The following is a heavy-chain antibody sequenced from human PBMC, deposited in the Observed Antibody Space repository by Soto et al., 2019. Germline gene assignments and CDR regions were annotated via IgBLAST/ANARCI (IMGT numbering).Heavy chain of an antibody. CDR2: IYWDDDK. CDR1: GFSLSTSGVG. V-gene: IGHV2-5*02. CDR3: AHSHLPFDHWGGDCVTKGSFDY. D-gene: IGHD2-21*02. J-gene: IGHJ4*02. Sequence: QITLKESGPTLVQPTQTLTLTCTFSGFSLSTSGVGVGWIRQPPGKALEWLALIYWDDDKRYSPSLKSRLTITKDTPKNQVVLTMTNMDPVDTATYYCAHSHLPFDHWGGDCVTKGSFDYWGQGTLVIVSA.